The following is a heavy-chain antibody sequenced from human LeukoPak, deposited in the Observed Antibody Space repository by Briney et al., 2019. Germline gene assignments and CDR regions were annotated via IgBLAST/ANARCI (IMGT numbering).Heavy chain of an antibody. V-gene: IGHV3-7*01. CDR1: GFTFTSYW. CDR3: ARLGWGGAWNHYLYYYMDV. Sequence: GGSLRLSCAASGFTFTSYWMSWVRQAPGKGLEWVANIKQDGREKYYVDSVKGRFTISRDNAKNSLYLQMNSLRAEDTAVYYCARLGWGGAWNHYLYYYMDVWGKGTAVTVSS. D-gene: IGHD3-10*01. CDR2: IKQDGREK. J-gene: IGHJ6*03.